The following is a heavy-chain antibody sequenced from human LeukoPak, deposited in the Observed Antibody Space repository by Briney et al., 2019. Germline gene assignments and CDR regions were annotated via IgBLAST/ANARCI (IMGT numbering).Heavy chain of an antibody. D-gene: IGHD6-13*01. CDR3: AREYLGSSWYFSHYYYYYMDV. CDR1: GGSISNFY. J-gene: IGHJ6*03. V-gene: IGHV4-59*12. CDR2: IYYSGST. Sequence: SETLSLTCTVSGGSISNFYWSWIRQPPGKGLEWIGYIYYSGSTNYNPSLRSRITMSVSTSKTQFSLKLSSVTAADTAVYYCAREYLGSSWYFSHYYYYYMDVWGKGTTVTISS.